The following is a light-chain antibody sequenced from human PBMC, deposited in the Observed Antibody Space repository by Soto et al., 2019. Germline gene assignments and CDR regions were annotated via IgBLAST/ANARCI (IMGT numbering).Light chain of an antibody. CDR1: SSDVGAYNY. Sequence: QSVLTQPASVSGSPGQSITISCTGTSSDVGAYNYVSWYQQYPGKAPKVIIYGNSNRPSGVPDRFSGSKSGTSASLAITGLQAEDEADYYCQSYDSSLSGRVFGGGTQLTVL. CDR2: GNS. CDR3: QSYDSSLSGRV. V-gene: IGLV2-14*03. J-gene: IGLJ3*02.